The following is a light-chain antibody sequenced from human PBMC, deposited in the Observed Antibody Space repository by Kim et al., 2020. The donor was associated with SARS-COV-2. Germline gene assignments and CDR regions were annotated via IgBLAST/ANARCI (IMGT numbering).Light chain of an antibody. CDR2: DAS. V-gene: IGKV3-11*01. CDR3: QQRSNWHT. J-gene: IGKJ4*01. CDR1: QSVSSH. Sequence: LSLSPGERATLSCRASQSVSSHLAWYQQKPGQAPRLLIYDASKRATGVPARFSGSGSGTDFTLTISSLEPEDFAVYYCQQRSNWHTFGGGTKVDIK.